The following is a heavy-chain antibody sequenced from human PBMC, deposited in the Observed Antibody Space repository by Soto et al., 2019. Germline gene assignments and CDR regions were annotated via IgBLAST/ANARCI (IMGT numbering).Heavy chain of an antibody. CDR2: IYYSGST. D-gene: IGHD3-22*01. V-gene: IGHV4-59*01. J-gene: IGHJ6*03. Sequence: ASETLSLTCTVSGGSISSYYLSWIRQPPGKGLEWIGYIYYSGSTNYNPSLKSRVTISVDTSKNQFSLKLSSVTAADTAVYYCARVCDSSGYPYYYYMDVWGKGTTVTVS. CDR1: GGSISSYY. CDR3: ARVCDSSGYPYYYYMDV.